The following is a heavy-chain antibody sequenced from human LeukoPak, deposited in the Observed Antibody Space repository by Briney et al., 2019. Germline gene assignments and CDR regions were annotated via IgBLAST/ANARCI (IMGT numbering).Heavy chain of an antibody. Sequence: PGGSLRLSCAASGLTVSTNHMSWVRQAPGKGLEWLGRIKSKSHGGTTDYAAPVKARFTVSRDDSKDTLYLQMNSLRTEDTAVYYCATSGQHWDVFDFWGQGTLVTVSS. J-gene: IGHJ4*02. CDR1: GLTVSTNH. CDR2: IKSKSHGGTT. V-gene: IGHV3-15*01. CDR3: ATSGQHWDVFDF. D-gene: IGHD1-1*01.